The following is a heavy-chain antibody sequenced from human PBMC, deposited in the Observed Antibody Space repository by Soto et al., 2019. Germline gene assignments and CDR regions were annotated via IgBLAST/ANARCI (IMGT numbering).Heavy chain of an antibody. J-gene: IGHJ4*02. CDR2: INPSGGDT. CDR3: ARDDRRGDSTFDF. D-gene: IGHD2-21*01. CDR1: GYTFNSYY. V-gene: IGHV1-46*02. Sequence: QVQLVQSGAEVKKPGASVTVSCKASGYTFNSYYLHWVRQAPGQGLDWMGLINPSGGDTNYAQKFQDRVTMTIDTSASTVYLELSGLTSDDSAVYFCARDDRRGDSTFDFWGQGTLVTVS.